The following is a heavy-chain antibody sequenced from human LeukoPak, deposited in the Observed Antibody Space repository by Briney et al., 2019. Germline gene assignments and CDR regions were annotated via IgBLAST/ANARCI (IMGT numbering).Heavy chain of an antibody. CDR2: INPSGGST. V-gene: IGHV1-46*01. J-gene: IGHJ6*03. Sequence: ASVKVSCKASGYTFTSYYMHWVRQAPGQGLEWMGIINPSGGSTSYAQKFQGRVTMTRDTSISTAYMELSRLRSDDTAVYYCARDLAFGPGVNYYYYMDVWGKGTTVTVSS. CDR3: ARDLAFGPGVNYYYYMDV. CDR1: GYTFTSYY. D-gene: IGHD3-16*01.